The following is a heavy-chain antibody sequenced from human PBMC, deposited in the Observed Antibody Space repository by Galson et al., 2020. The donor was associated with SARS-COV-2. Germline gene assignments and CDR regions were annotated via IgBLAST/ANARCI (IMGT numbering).Heavy chain of an antibody. CDR3: ARARVAAFDAFDI. V-gene: IGHV1-69*13. CDR1: GDTFSSYG. D-gene: IGHD3-3*01. CDR2: IIPILGTS. Sequence: SVKVSCKASGDTFSSYGINWVRQAPGQGLEWIGGIIPILGTSNYTQKFQGRVTISADESTSTAYMGLNGLRFEDTAVYYCARARVAAFDAFDIWGQGTVVIVSS. J-gene: IGHJ3*02.